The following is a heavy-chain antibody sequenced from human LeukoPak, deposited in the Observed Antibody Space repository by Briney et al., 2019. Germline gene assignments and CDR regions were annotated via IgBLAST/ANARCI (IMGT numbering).Heavy chain of an antibody. CDR2: ISYSGST. CDR1: GDSISSSSYS. J-gene: IGHJ4*02. D-gene: IGHD4-23*01. Sequence: SETLSLTCNVSGDSISSSSYSWGWIRQPPGKGLEWIGTISYSGSTYYNPSLKSRVTISVDTSKNQFSLMLRSVTAADAAVYYCARHVTTVVTDFDNWGQGTLVTVSS. CDR3: ARHVTTVVTDFDN. V-gene: IGHV4-39*01.